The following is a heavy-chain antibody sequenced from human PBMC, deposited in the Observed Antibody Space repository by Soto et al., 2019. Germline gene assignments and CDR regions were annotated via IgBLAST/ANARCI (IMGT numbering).Heavy chain of an antibody. D-gene: IGHD6-13*01. J-gene: IGHJ4*02. V-gene: IGHV2-5*02. CDR1: GFSLSTSGVG. CDR2: IYWDDDK. CDR3: AHTTYSSSWYRYYFDY. Sequence: QITLKESGPTLVKPTQTLTLTCTFSGFSLSTSGVGVGWIRQPPGKALEWLALIYWDDDKRYSPSLKSRLTIPKDTSKNPAVLTMTNMDPVDTATYFCAHTTYSSSWYRYYFDYWGQGTLVTVSS.